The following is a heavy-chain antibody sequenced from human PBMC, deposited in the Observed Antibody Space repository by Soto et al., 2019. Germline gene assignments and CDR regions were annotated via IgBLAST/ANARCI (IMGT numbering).Heavy chain of an antibody. CDR3: ARTPRESTYYFDY. CDR1: GFTVTNKY. CDR2: IYSGGAT. Sequence: GGSLRLSCAASGFTVTNKYMTWVRQAPGKGLEWVSLIYSGGATSYADSVKGRFTISRDNSKDILYLQMNSLRAEDTAVYYCARTPRESTYYFDYWGHGTLVTVSS. V-gene: IGHV3-66*01. J-gene: IGHJ4*01.